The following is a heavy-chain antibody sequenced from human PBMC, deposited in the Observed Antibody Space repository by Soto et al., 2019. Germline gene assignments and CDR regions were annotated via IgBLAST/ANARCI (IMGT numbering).Heavy chain of an antibody. D-gene: IGHD3-10*02. V-gene: IGHV3-74*01. CDR2: INRDANDI. CDR3: ASYVPHTRFDS. J-gene: IGHJ5*01. Sequence: EVQLVESGGGLVQPGGSLRLSCEASRGAFGDYWMHWVRQAPGKGLVWVSRINRDANDIIYADSVKGRFTASRDNAKHMVFLQMTTLRVADTAVYYRASYVPHTRFDSWGQRPVVPVSS. CDR1: RGAFGDYW.